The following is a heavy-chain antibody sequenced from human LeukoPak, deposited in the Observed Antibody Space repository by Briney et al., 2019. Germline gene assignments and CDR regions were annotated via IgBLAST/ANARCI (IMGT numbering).Heavy chain of an antibody. J-gene: IGHJ5*02. Sequence: KPSETLSLTCTVSGGSISSGGNYWSWIRQLPGKGLEWIGYIYYSGSTYYNPSLKSRVTISLDTPKNQFSLKLTSVTAADTAVYYCARDRWFDPWGQGTLVTVSS. CDR3: ARDRWFDP. CDR2: IYYSGST. V-gene: IGHV4-31*03. CDR1: GGSISSGGNY.